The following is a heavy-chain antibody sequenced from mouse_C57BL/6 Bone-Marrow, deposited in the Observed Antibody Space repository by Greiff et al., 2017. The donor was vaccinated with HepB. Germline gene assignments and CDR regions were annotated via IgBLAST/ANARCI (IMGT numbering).Heavy chain of an antibody. CDR3: ARDGDSLLRGSSRGFAY. CDR2: ISYDGSN. V-gene: IGHV3-6*01. J-gene: IGHJ3*01. D-gene: IGHD1-1*01. CDR1: GYSITSGYY. Sequence: EVKVEESGPGLVKPSQSLSLTCSVTGYSITSGYYWNWIRQFPGNKLEWMGYISYDGSNNYNPSLKNRIPITRDTSKNQFFLKLNSVTTEDTATYYCARDGDSLLRGSSRGFAYWGQGTLVTVSA.